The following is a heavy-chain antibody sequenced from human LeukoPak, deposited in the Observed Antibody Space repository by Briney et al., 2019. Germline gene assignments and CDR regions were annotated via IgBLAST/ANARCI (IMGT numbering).Heavy chain of an antibody. J-gene: IGHJ4*02. V-gene: IGHV4-59*01. Sequence: SETLSLTCTVSGGSIRSYYWTWIRQPPGKGLEWIGYIYYSGSTNYNPSLRSRVTISVDTSKNQFSLKLKSVTAADTAVYYCAGLPPVTGTTSFFDYWGQGTLVTVSS. CDR2: IYYSGST. CDR3: AGLPPVTGTTSFFDY. CDR1: GGSIRSYY. D-gene: IGHD1-7*01.